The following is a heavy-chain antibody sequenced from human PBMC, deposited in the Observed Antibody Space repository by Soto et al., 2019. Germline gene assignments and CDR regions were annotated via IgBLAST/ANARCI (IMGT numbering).Heavy chain of an antibody. CDR1: GCSISGGGYY. D-gene: IGHD6-13*01. CDR2: IYYSGST. J-gene: IGHJ4*02. CDR3: AREHRRIAFVY. V-gene: IGHV4-31*02. Sequence: SVTQSLTRPVSGCSISGGGYYWSWIRQHPGKGLEWIGYIYYSGSTYYNPSLKSRVTISVDTSKNQFSLKLSSVTAADTAVYYCAREHRRIAFVYWGQGTLVPDS.